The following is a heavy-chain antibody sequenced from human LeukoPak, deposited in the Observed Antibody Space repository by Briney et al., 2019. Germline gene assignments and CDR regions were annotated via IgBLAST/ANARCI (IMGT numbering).Heavy chain of an antibody. CDR3: AKVRFYDSSGQYYFDY. CDR2: TNTGGSEK. V-gene: IGHV3-7*01. Sequence: GGSLRLSCAASEFTFSNFWMSWVRQAPGKGLEWVANTNTGGSEKYYVDSVKGRVTISRDNAMNFLYLQLNSLRVDDTAVYYCAKVRFYDSSGQYYFDYWGQGTLVTVSS. D-gene: IGHD3-22*01. J-gene: IGHJ4*02. CDR1: EFTFSNFW.